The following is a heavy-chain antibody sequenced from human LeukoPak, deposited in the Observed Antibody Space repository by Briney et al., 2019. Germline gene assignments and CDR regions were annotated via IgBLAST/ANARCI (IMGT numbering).Heavy chain of an antibody. Sequence: PSETLSLTCTVSGGSISSSTYYWAWIRQPPGKGLEWIATIHHSGSTYYKPSLRSGVTISVDTSRNQFSLELSSVTVADTAVYYCARLGGYYDPPGYWGQGTLATVSS. CDR1: GGSISSSTYY. D-gene: IGHD3-22*01. CDR3: ARLGGYYDPPGY. CDR2: IHHSGST. J-gene: IGHJ4*02. V-gene: IGHV4-39*01.